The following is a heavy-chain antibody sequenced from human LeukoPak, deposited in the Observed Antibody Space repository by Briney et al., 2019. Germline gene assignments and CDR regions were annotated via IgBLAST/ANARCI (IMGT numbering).Heavy chain of an antibody. Sequence: SQTLSLTCAISGDSVSSNSAAWNWIRQSPSRGLEWLGRTYYRSKWYNDYAVSVKSRITINPDTSKNQFSLQLNSVTPEDTAVYYCARVTTIPGTTEGGFDYWGQGTLVTVSS. CDR3: ARVTTIPGTTEGGFDY. CDR2: TYYRSKWYN. J-gene: IGHJ4*02. D-gene: IGHD1-7*01. V-gene: IGHV6-1*01. CDR1: GDSVSSNSAA.